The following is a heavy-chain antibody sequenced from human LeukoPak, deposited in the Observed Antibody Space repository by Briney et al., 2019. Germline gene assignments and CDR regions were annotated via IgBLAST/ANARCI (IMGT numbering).Heavy chain of an antibody. D-gene: IGHD6-13*01. J-gene: IGHJ3*02. CDR2: IYYSGST. CDR1: GGSISSYY. V-gene: IGHV4-59*01. CDR3: ASFSSSYAGDAFDI. Sequence: PSETLSLTCTVSGGSISSYYWSWIRQPPGKGLERIGYIYYSGSTNCNPSLKSRVTISVDTSKNQFSLKLSSVTAADTAVYYCASFSSSYAGDAFDIWGQGTMVTVSS.